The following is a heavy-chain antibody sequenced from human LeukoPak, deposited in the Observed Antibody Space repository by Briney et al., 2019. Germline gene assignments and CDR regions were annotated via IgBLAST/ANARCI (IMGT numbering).Heavy chain of an antibody. D-gene: IGHD2-2*01. CDR3: AKRRCTNCNPFYFDY. V-gene: IGHV4-59*01. Sequence: SETLSLTCTVSGGSISSDYWTWIRQPPGKGLAWIGYIYNSGSTNYNPSLKSRVTISLDTSKNQFSLKLSSVTAADTAVYYCAKRRCTNCNPFYFDYWGQGALATVSS. CDR2: IYNSGST. CDR1: GGSISSDY. J-gene: IGHJ4*02.